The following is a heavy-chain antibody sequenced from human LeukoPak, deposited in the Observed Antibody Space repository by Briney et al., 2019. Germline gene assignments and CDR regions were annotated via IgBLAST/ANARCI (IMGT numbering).Heavy chain of an antibody. CDR3: AVGVPAAILGY. CDR2: IYYSGST. Sequence: SETLSLTCTVSGGSISSYYWSWLRQPPGEGREWIGYIYYSGSTNYNPSLKSRVTISVDTSKNQFSLKLSSVTAADTAVYYCAVGVPAAILGYWGQGTLVTVSS. D-gene: IGHD2-2*01. CDR1: GGSISSYY. V-gene: IGHV4-59*01. J-gene: IGHJ4*02.